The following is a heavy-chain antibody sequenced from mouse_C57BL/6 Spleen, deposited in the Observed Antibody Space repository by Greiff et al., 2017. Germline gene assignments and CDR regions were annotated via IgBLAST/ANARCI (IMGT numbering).Heavy chain of an antibody. CDR1: GFTFSSYA. D-gene: IGHD1-1*01. CDR3: ARDYVSSERYFDV. J-gene: IGHJ1*03. V-gene: IGHV5-4*03. Sequence: DVMLVESGGGLVKPGGSLKLSCAASGFTFSSYAMSWVRQTPEKRLEWVATISDGGSYTYYPDNVKGRFTISRDNAKNNLYLQMSHLKSEDTAMYYCARDYVSSERYFDVWGTGTTVTVSS. CDR2: ISDGGSYT.